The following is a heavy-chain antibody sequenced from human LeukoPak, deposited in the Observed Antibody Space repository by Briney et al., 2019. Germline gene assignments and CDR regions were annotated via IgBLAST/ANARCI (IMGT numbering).Heavy chain of an antibody. J-gene: IGHJ6*04. CDR2: IQQDGSEK. D-gene: IGHD3-10*02. V-gene: IGHV3-7*01. CDR3: AELGITMIGGV. Sequence: GGSLRLSCVVSGFTFSNYWMTWVRQAPGKGLEWAANIQQDGSEKYYVDSVKGRFTIFRDNAKNSLYLQMNSLRAEDTAVYYCAELGITMIGGVWGKGTTVTISS. CDR1: GFTFSNYW.